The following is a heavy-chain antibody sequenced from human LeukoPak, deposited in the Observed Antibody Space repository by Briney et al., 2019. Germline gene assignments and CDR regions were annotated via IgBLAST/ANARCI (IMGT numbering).Heavy chain of an antibody. V-gene: IGHV3-21*01. CDR2: VSIGGTYI. J-gene: IGHJ2*01. CDR3: ARNKINTVTTGWYFDL. CDR1: GFTFSSYG. Sequence: PGGSLRLSCAASGFTFSSYGMNWVRQAPGKGLEWVSFVSIGGTYIYYADSVKGRFTISRDDAKNSLYLQMNSLTAEDTAEYYCARNKINTVTTGWYFDLRGRGTLVTVSS. D-gene: IGHD4-17*01.